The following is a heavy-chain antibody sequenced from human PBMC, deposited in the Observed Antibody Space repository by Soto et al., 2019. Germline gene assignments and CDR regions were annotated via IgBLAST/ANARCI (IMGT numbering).Heavy chain of an antibody. Sequence: PSETLSLTCTVSGGSISSGDYYWSWIRQPPGKGLEWIGYIYYSGSTYYNPSLKSRVTISVDTSKNQFSLKLSSVTAADTAVYYCTRGSGSPGGSGSYYNRRRRFGMDVWGQGTTVTVSS. CDR2: IYYSGST. CDR3: TRGSGSPGGSGSYYNRRRRFGMDV. J-gene: IGHJ6*02. CDR1: GGSISSGDYY. D-gene: IGHD3-10*01. V-gene: IGHV4-30-4*01.